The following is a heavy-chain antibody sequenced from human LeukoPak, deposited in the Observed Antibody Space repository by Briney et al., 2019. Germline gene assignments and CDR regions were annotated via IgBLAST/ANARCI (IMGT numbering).Heavy chain of an antibody. D-gene: IGHD3-3*01. Sequence: GASVKVSCKASGYTFTSYYIHWARQAPGQGLEWMGIINLSGGSTSYAQKFQGRVTMTRDMSTSTVYMELSSLRSEDTAVYYCARSHPILDFDYWGQGTLVTVSS. CDR1: GYTFTSYY. CDR2: INLSGGST. CDR3: ARSHPILDFDY. J-gene: IGHJ4*02. V-gene: IGHV1-46*01.